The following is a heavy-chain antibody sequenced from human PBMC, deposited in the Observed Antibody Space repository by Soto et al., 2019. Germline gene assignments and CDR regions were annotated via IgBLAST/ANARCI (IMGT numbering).Heavy chain of an antibody. J-gene: IGHJ5*02. CDR2: IYYSGST. CDR1: GGSISSYY. Sequence: PSETLSLTCTVSGGSISSYYWSWIRQPPGKGLEWIGYIYYSGSTNYNPSPKSRVTISVDTSKNQFSLKLSSVTAADTAVYYCARDVEDWFDPWGQGTLVTVSS. V-gene: IGHV4-59*01. CDR3: ARDVEDWFDP.